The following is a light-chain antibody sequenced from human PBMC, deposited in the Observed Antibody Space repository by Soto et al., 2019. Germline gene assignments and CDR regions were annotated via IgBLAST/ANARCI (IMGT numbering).Light chain of an antibody. V-gene: IGKV3-20*01. CDR1: QTVSQDY. Sequence: EIVLTQSPGTLSLSPGERATFSCRASQTVSQDYLAWFQHKPGQAPRLLMFSATSRAAGIPDRFSGSGSGTDFTLTISRLDPEDFAVYFCQQYGSSPQTFGQGTKVDI. J-gene: IGKJ1*01. CDR3: QQYGSSPQT. CDR2: SAT.